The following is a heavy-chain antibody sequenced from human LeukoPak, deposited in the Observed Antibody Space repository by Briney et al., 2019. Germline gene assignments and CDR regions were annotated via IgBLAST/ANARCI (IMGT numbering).Heavy chain of an antibody. V-gene: IGHV3-48*03. CDR2: ISSSGRTV. Sequence: GGSLRLSCAASGFTFSSYEMNWVRQAPGKGLEWVSYISSSGRTVYYADSLKGRFTISRDNAKNSLYLQMNSLRAEDTAVYYCAELGITMIGGVWGKGTTVTISS. CDR3: AELGITMIGGV. D-gene: IGHD3-10*02. J-gene: IGHJ6*04. CDR1: GFTFSSYE.